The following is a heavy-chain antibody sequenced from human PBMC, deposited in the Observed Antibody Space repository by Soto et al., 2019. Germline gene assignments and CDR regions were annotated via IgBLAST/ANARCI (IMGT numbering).Heavy chain of an antibody. Sequence: DVQLLESGGDLVQPGGSLRLSCAASGFTFSSYAMSWVRQAPGKGLEWVSSMSGAGGSSYDADSVKGRFTISRDNSKKTLYLKLTNLGAEDTALFYWAKGPIFGVENIYDYWGQGPLFTVS. J-gene: IGHJ4*02. CDR3: AKGPIFGVENIYDY. CDR1: GFTFSSYA. CDR2: MSGAGGSS. D-gene: IGHD3-3*01. V-gene: IGHV3-23*01.